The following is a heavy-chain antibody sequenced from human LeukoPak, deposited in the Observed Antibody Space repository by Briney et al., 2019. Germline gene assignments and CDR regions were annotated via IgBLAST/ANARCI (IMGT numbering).Heavy chain of an antibody. V-gene: IGHV3-23*01. J-gene: IGHJ4*02. CDR2: ISGSGGST. CDR3: AKARGGDILTGYLDY. CDR1: GFTFSSYA. Sequence: TGGSLRLSCAASGFTFSSYAMSWVRQAPGKGLEWVSAISGSGGSTYYADSVKGRFTISRDNSKNTLYLQMNSLRAEDTAVYYCAKARGGDILTGYLDYWGQGTLVTVSS. D-gene: IGHD3-9*01.